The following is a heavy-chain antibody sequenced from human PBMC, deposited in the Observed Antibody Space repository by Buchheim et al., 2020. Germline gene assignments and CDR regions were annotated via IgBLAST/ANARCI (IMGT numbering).Heavy chain of an antibody. CDR3: ARMSAATDYYYGMGV. CDR2: INPSGGST. V-gene: IGHV1-46*01. D-gene: IGHD2-15*01. CDR1: GYTFTSYY. Sequence: QVQLVQSGAEAKKPGPSVKVSCKASGYTFTSYYMHWVRQAPGQGLEWMGMINPSGGSTTYAQKLQGRVTMTRDTSTSTVYMELSSLRSEDTAVYYCARMSAATDYYYGMGVWGQGTT. J-gene: IGHJ6*02.